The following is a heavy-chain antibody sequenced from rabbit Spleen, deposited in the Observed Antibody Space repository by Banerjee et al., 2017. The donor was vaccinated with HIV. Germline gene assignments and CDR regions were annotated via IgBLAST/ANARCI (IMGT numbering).Heavy chain of an antibody. J-gene: IGHJ6*01. CDR1: GFSFSSSDY. CDR2: IYAIDSDGST. V-gene: IGHV1S40*01. Sequence: QSLEESGGGLVQPEGSLTLTCKASGFSFSSSDYICWVRQAPGKGLEWIACIYAIDSDGSTFYASWAKGRFTISTTSSTTVTLQMTSLTAADTATYFCARDTGTSFSTYGMDLWGPGTLVTVS. CDR3: ARDTGTSFSTYGMDL. D-gene: IGHD8-1*01.